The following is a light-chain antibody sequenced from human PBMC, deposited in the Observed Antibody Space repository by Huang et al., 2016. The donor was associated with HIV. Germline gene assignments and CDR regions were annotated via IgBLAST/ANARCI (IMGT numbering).Light chain of an antibody. CDR1: QSISDW. CDR2: NAS. CDR3: QQYGSYSSWT. V-gene: IGKV1-5*03. Sequence: IHMTQSPSTLSASFGDRVTLTCRANQSISDWLDWYQQKSGKAPYLLIYNASNLEEGVPSRFSGSASGTDFTLTISSLQPEDSATYYCQQYGSYSSWTFGQGTRVEIK. J-gene: IGKJ1*01.